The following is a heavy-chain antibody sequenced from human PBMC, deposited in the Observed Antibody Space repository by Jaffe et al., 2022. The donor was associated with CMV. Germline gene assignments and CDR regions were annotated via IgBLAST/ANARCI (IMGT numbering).Heavy chain of an antibody. Sequence: EVQLVESGGGLVQPGGSLRLSCAASGFTFSSYAMHWVRQAPGKGLEYVSAISSNGGSTYYANSVKGRFTISRDNSKNTLYLQMGSLRAEDMAVYYCARDTRIIMTTVTAGRSYYYYYMDVWGKGTTVTVSS. CDR3: ARDTRIIMTTVTAGRSYYYYYMDV. J-gene: IGHJ6*03. D-gene: IGHD4-17*01. CDR2: ISSNGGST. CDR1: GFTFSSYA. V-gene: IGHV3-64*01.